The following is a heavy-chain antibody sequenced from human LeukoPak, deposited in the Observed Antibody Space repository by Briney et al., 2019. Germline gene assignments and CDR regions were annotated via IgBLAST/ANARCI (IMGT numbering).Heavy chain of an antibody. D-gene: IGHD2-2*01. CDR3: ARTSHESVLYWSDP. CDR1: GYTFTTYG. V-gene: IGHV1-18*01. CDR2: ISAYNGNI. J-gene: IGHJ5*02. Sequence: ASVKVSCKASGYTFTTYGISWVRQAPGQGLEWMGWISAYNGNIKYAQNLQGRVTMTTDTSTSTAYMELRSLRSDDTAVYYCARTSHESVLYWSDPWGQGTLVNVSS.